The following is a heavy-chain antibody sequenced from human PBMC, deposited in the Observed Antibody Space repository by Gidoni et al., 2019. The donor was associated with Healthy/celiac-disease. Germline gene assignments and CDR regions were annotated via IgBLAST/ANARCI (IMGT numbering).Heavy chain of an antibody. V-gene: IGHV3-21*01. CDR2: ISSSSSYI. J-gene: IGHJ4*02. CDR3: ASIAGINYYDSSGYNSRDY. CDR1: GFPFSTYS. D-gene: IGHD3-22*01. Sequence: EVQLVESGGGLVKPGGSLRLSCPASGFPFSTYSMNWVRQAPGKGLEWVSSISSSSSYIYYADSVKGRFTISRDNAKNSLYLQMNSLRAEDTAVYYCASIAGINYYDSSGYNSRDYWGQGTLVTVSS.